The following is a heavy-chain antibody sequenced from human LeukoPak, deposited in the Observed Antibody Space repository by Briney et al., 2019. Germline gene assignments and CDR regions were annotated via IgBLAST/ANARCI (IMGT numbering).Heavy chain of an antibody. D-gene: IGHD3-10*01. J-gene: IGHJ4*02. CDR2: ISYDGSNK. V-gene: IGHV3-30*03. CDR1: GFTFSSYG. Sequence: GGSLRLSCAASGFTFSSYGMHWVRQAPGKGLEWVAVISYDGSNKYYADSVKGRFTISRDNSKNTLYLQMNSLRAEDTAVYYCARYTYYYGSGSYYYWGQGTLVTVSS. CDR3: ARYTYYYGSGSYYY.